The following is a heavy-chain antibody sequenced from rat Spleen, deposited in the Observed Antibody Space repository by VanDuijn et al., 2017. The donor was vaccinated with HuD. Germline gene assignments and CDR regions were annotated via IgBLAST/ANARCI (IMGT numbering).Heavy chain of an antibody. CDR2: IWAGGGT. Sequence: QVQLKESGPGLVQPSQTLSLTCTVSGFSLTSYHVSWVRQPPGKSLVWMGTIWAGGGTNYNSTVQSRLSISRDTSKSQVFLKMNSLQTEDTAIYFCIREVLPGYNSHWFVYWGQGTLVTVSS. J-gene: IGHJ3*01. V-gene: IGHV2-15*01. CDR3: IREVLPGYNSHWFVY. D-gene: IGHD1-4*01. CDR1: GFSLTSYH.